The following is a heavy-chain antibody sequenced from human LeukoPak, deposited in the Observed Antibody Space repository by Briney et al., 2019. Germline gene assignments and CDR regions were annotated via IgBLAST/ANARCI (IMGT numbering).Heavy chain of an antibody. V-gene: IGHV1-69*04. J-gene: IGHJ5*02. CDR1: GGTFSSYA. CDR2: IIPIFGIA. CDR3: AREGTIFHNWFDP. D-gene: IGHD3-3*01. Sequence: ASVKVSCKASGGTFSSYATSWVRQAPGQGLEWMGRIIPIFGIANYAQKFQGRVTITADKSTSTAYMELSSLRSEDTAVYYCAREGTIFHNWFDPWGQGTLVTVSS.